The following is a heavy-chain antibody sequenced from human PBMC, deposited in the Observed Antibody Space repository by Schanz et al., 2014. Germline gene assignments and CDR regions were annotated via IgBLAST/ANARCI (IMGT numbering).Heavy chain of an antibody. J-gene: IGHJ6*03. Sequence: EVQLVESGGGLVQPGGSLRLSCAASGFGFSSYSMNWVRQAPGKGLEWVSAISGSGGSTYYADSVKGRFTISRDNSKNTLYLQMNSLRAEDTAVYYCARVKYCTITRCYRTETEGIYYMDVWGKGTTVTVSS. V-gene: IGHV3-23*04. CDR1: GFGFSSYS. D-gene: IGHD2-2*01. CDR3: ARVKYCTITRCYRTETEGIYYMDV. CDR2: ISGSGGST.